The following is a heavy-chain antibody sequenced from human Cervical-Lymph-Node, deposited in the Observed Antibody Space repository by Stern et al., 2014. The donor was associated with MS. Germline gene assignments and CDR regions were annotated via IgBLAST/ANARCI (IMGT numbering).Heavy chain of an antibody. V-gene: IGHV1-69*01. J-gene: IGHJ4*02. CDR2: IIPIFGTA. CDR3: ARAAGRDGYNYDFDY. Sequence: VQLVESEAEVKKPGSSVKVSCKASGGTFSSYAISWVRQAPGQGLEWMGGIIPIFGTAHYAQKFQGRVTITADESTSTAYMELSSLRSEDTAVYYCARAAGRDGYNYDFDYWGQGTLVTVSS. CDR1: GGTFSSYA. D-gene: IGHD5-24*01.